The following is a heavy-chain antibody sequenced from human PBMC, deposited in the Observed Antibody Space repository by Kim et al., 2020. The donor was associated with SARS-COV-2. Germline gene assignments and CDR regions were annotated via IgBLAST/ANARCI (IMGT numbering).Heavy chain of an antibody. J-gene: IGHJ3*02. CDR1: GFTFSGSA. Sequence: GGSLRLSCAASGFTFSGSAMHWVRQASGKGLEWVGRIRNKANSYSTTYAASVKGRFTISRDDSKNTAYLQMNSLKTADTSVYYCTRGHGTTLALWDAFDIWGQGTLVTVSS. CDR3: TRGHGTTLALWDAFDI. V-gene: IGHV3-73*01. CDR2: IRNKANSYST. D-gene: IGHD1-1*01.